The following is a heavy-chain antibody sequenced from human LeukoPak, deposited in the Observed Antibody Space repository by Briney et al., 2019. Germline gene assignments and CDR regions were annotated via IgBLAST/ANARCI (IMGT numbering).Heavy chain of an antibody. Sequence: PSETLSLTCTVSGGSISSGSYYWSWIRQPAGKGLEWIGRIYTSGSTNYNPSLKSRVTISVDTSKNQFSPKLSSVTAADTAVYYCARSRVPAAIGFPPYYYYYYMDVWGKGTTVTISS. CDR2: IYTSGST. J-gene: IGHJ6*03. D-gene: IGHD2-2*01. V-gene: IGHV4-61*02. CDR3: ARSRVPAAIGFPPYYYYYYMDV. CDR1: GGSISSGSYY.